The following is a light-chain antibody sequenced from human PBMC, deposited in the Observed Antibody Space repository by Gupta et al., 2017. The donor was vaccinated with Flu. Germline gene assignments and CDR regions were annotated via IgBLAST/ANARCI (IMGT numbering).Light chain of an antibody. CDR2: GVT. Sequence: SALTQPASVSGSPGQSITISCTGTSSDIGSYYYVSWYQQPPGHAHKLLIYGVTNRPPGVSNRFSASKSGDTASLTISGLLAEDEADYYCSSCISSSTLVFGGGTKLTVL. CDR1: SSDIGSYYY. J-gene: IGLJ2*01. CDR3: SSCISSSTLV. V-gene: IGLV2-14*01.